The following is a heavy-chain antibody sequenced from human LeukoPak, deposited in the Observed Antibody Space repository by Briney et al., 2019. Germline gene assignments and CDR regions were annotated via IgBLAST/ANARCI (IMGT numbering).Heavy chain of an antibody. CDR3: AAGLEAATNMLDYYYYGMDV. V-gene: IGHV1-2*02. CDR2: INPDSGDT. J-gene: IGHJ6*02. CDR1: GYTFTGYY. Sequence: RASVKVSCKASGYTFTGYYMHWVRQAPGQGLEWMGWINPDSGDTNYAQKFQERVTITRDMSTSTAYMELSSLRSEDTAVYYCAAGLEAATNMLDYYYYGMDVWGQGTTVTVSS. D-gene: IGHD5-24*01.